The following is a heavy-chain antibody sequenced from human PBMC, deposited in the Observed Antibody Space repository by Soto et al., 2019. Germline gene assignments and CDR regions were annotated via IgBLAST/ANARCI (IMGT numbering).Heavy chain of an antibody. Sequence: GGSLRLSCAASGFIFTSYGMHWVRQAPGKGLEWMALILHDGSAEYYADSVKGRFTISRDNSKNTLYPQMNSLTAEDTAVYYCARSRDGYSFYFYYGMDGWGQGTTVTVSS. D-gene: IGHD4-4*01. J-gene: IGHJ6*02. CDR3: ARSRDGYSFYFYYGMDG. V-gene: IGHV3-30*03. CDR2: ILHDGSAE. CDR1: GFIFTSYG.